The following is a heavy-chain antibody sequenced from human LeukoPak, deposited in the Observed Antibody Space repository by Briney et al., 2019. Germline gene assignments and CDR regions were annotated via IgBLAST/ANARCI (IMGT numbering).Heavy chain of an antibody. V-gene: IGHV4-59*01. J-gene: IGHJ6*02. Sequence: SETLSLTCTVSGGSISSYYWSWIRQPPGKGLEWIGYIYYSGSTNYNPSLKSRVTISVDTSKNQFSLKLSSVTAADTAVYYCARGDYYYYYGMDVWGQGATVTVSS. CDR2: IYYSGST. CDR3: ARGDYYYYYGMDV. CDR1: GGSISSYY.